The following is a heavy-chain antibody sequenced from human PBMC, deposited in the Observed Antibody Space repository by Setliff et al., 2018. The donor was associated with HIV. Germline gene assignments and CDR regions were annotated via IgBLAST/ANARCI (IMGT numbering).Heavy chain of an antibody. V-gene: IGHV4-59*01. Sequence: SETLSLTCTVSGASISSFDWSWIRQPPGKGLEWIGYIYDSASTSYNPSLKSRLTISVDRSKNQISLKLNSVTPADTAVYYCARDLGGLWEVFDCWGQGTLVTVSS. CDR3: ARDLGGLWEVFDC. D-gene: IGHD1-26*01. J-gene: IGHJ4*02. CDR1: GASISSFD. CDR2: IYDSAST.